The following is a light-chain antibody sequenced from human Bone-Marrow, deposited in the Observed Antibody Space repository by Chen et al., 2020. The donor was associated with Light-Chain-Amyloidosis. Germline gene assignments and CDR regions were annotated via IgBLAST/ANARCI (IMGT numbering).Light chain of an antibody. CDR3: QSYEGSSQRV. CDR1: SGSIATNY. V-gene: IGLV6-57*01. CDR2: EDH. Sequence: NFMLTQPHSVSESPGKTVIISCTRSSGSIATNYVQWYQQRPGSSPTTVIYEDHQRPSGVTDRFSGSIERCSKSASLSVSGVKTEEEEDYYCQSYEGSSQRVFGGGTQLTVL. J-gene: IGLJ3*02.